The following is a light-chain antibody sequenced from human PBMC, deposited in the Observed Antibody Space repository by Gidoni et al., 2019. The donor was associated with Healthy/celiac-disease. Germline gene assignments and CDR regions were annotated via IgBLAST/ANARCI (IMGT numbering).Light chain of an antibody. CDR3: QQYNNWPREFT. J-gene: IGKJ3*01. CDR1: QSVSSN. Sequence: EIVMTQAPATLSVSPGERATPSCRASQSVSSNLAWYQQKPGQAPRLLIYGASTRATGIPARFSGSGSGTEFTLTISSLQSEDFAVYYCQQYNNWPREFTFGPGTKVDIK. V-gene: IGKV3-15*01. CDR2: GAS.